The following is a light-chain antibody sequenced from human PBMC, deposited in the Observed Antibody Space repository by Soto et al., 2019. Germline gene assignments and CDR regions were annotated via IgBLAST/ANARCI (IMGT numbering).Light chain of an antibody. CDR2: WAS. Sequence: DIVMTQSPDSLAVSLGERATINCKSSQSVLYSSNNKNYLAWYQQKPGQPPKLLIYWASTRESGVPDRFSGSGCGTDFTLTISILQAEDVAVYYCQQYYSTPQTFGQGTKLEIK. CDR1: QSVLYSSNNKNY. V-gene: IGKV4-1*01. CDR3: QQYYSTPQT. J-gene: IGKJ2*01.